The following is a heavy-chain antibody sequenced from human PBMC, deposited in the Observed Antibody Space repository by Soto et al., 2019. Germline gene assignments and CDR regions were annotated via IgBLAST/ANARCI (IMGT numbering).Heavy chain of an antibody. CDR1: GGSISTGGYY. J-gene: IGHJ4*02. CDR3: ARGLSVTLFDN. D-gene: IGHD4-17*01. V-gene: IGHV4-31*03. Sequence: QVQLQESGPGLVKPSQTLSLTCTVSGGSISTGGYYWTWIRQHPGKGLEWIGYIYYSGSTYYNPSLKRRVTISVDTSKNQFSLKLSSVTAAETAVYYCARGLSVTLFDNWGQGTRVTVSS. CDR2: IYYSGST.